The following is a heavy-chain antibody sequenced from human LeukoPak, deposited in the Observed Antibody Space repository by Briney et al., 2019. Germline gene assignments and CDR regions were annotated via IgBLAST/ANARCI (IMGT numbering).Heavy chain of an antibody. D-gene: IGHD4-11*01. CDR3: ARDSDYSGNGNGDWFDP. CDR2: ISNYFGVT. V-gene: IGHV1-18*04. J-gene: IGHJ5*02. CDR1: GFRFTSFG. Sequence: ASVKVSCKASGFRFTSFGVSWVRQAPGQGREGMGWISNYFGVTHYAEKFEARVTMTIDTSTATAYMELRSLRYDDTAIYYCARDSDYSGNGNGDWFDPWGQGTVVTVSS.